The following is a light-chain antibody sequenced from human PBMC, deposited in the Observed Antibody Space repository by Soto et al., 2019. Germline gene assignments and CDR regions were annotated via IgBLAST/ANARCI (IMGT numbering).Light chain of an antibody. CDR1: SSDVGGYGY. V-gene: IGLV2-14*01. CDR2: EVN. Sequence: QSALTQPASVSGSPGQSITISCTGASSDVGGYGYVSWYQQHPGKAPKLMIFEVNNRPSGVSNRFSGSKSGNTASLTISGPQAEDEADYYCTSYTSAGTRVFGTGTKLTVL. CDR3: TSYTSAGTRV. J-gene: IGLJ1*01.